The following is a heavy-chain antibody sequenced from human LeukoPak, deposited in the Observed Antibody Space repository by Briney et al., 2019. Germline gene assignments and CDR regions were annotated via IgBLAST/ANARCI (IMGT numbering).Heavy chain of an antibody. D-gene: IGHD4-23*01. J-gene: IGHJ4*02. CDR1: GFTFDDYA. CDR2: IQNDEIDK. V-gene: IGHV3-30*02. Sequence: PGGSLRLSCTASGFTFDDYAMHWVRQAPGKGLEWVAFIQNDEIDKFYADSVRGRFTISRDNSKNTLYLQMNSLRVEDTAIYYCAKVVGGNSDYWGQGTLVTVSS. CDR3: AKVVGGNSDY.